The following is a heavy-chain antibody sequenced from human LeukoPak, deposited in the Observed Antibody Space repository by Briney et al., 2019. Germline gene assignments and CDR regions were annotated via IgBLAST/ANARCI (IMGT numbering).Heavy chain of an antibody. CDR3: ARGRRDGYNIDGAFDI. CDR2: IIPIFGTA. Sequence: GASVKVSCKASGGTFSSYAIGCVRQAPGQGLEWMGGIIPIFGTANYAQKFQGRVTITADESTSTAYMELSSLRSEDTAVYYCARGRRDGYNIDGAFDIWGQGTMVTVSS. V-gene: IGHV1-69*13. CDR1: GGTFSSYA. J-gene: IGHJ3*02. D-gene: IGHD5-24*01.